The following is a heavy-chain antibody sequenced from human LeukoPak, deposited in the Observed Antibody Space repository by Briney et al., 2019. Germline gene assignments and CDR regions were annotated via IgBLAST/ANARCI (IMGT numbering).Heavy chain of an antibody. CDR1: GYIFTTYD. J-gene: IGHJ4*02. CDR2: IIPIVDIA. V-gene: IGHV1-69*04. Sequence: SVKVSCKASGYIFTTYDIGWVRQATGQGLEWMGRIIPIVDIANYAQKFQGRVTITADKSTSTAYMELSSLRSDDTAVYYCARTTRNLLEYWGQGTLVTVSS. D-gene: IGHD1-14*01. CDR3: ARTTRNLLEY.